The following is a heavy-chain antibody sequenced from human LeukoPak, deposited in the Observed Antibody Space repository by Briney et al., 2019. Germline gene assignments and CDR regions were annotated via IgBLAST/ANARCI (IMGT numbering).Heavy chain of an antibody. CDR3: ARDLPSMIRGVPGYYFDC. J-gene: IGHJ4*02. D-gene: IGHD3-10*01. V-gene: IGHV3-30-3*01. Sequence: GGSLKLSCAASGFTFSSYAIHWVRQAPGKGLEWVAVISYHGSNKYYADSVKGRFTISRDNSKNTLYLQMDSLRAEDTAVYYCARDLPSMIRGVPGYYFDCWGQGTLVTVSS. CDR1: GFTFSSYA. CDR2: ISYHGSNK.